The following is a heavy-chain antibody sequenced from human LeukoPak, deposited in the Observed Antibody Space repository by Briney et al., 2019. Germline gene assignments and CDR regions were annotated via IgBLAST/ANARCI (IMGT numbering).Heavy chain of an antibody. V-gene: IGHV3-11*01. CDR3: ARTVTLWFGELLARPHFDY. Sequence: GGSLRLSCAASGFTFSDYYMSWIRQAPGKGLEWVSYISSSGSTIYYADSVKGRFTISRDNAKNSLYLQMNSLRAEDTAVYYCARTVTLWFGELLARPHFDYWGQGTLVTVSS. D-gene: IGHD3-10*01. CDR1: GFTFSDYY. CDR2: ISSSGSTI. J-gene: IGHJ4*02.